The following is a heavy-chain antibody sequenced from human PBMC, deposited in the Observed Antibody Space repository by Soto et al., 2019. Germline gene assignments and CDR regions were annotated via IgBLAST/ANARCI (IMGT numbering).Heavy chain of an antibody. CDR3: ARRPLSSSGGFDY. V-gene: IGHV4-39*01. CDR2: IYYSGST. D-gene: IGHD6-6*01. J-gene: IGHJ4*02. CDR1: GGSISSSSYY. Sequence: SETLSLTCTVSGGSISSSSYYWGWIRQPPGKGLEWIGSIYYSGSTYYNPSLKSRVTISVDTSKNQFSLKLSSVTAADTAVYYCARRPLSSSGGFDYWGQGTLVTVSS.